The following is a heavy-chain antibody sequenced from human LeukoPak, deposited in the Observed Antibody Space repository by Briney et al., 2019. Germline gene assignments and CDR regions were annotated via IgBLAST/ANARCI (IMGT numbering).Heavy chain of an antibody. CDR2: IYYSGST. D-gene: IGHD2-21*02. CDR1: GGSISSGSYY. V-gene: IGHV4-39*07. CDR3: ARDGGWAYCGGDCYSGFGY. Sequence: SETLSLTCTVSGGSISSGSYYWGWICQPPGKGLEWIGSIYYSGSTYYNPSLKSRVTISVDTSKNQFSLKLSSVTAADTAVYYCARDGGWAYCGGDCYSGFGYWGQGTLVTVSS. J-gene: IGHJ4*02.